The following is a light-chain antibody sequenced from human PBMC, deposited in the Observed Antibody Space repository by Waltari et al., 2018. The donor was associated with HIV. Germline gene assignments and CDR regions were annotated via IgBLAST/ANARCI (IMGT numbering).Light chain of an antibody. CDR1: QDISGA. Sequence: AIQLTQSPSSLSASVGDRVTITCRASQDISGALAWYQQKPGKPPKLLIHDASILETGVPSKCSGSGAWADFTLTISSLQPEDFATYYCQQFNSYPLTFGAGTKVEIK. J-gene: IGKJ4*01. CDR2: DAS. CDR3: QQFNSYPLT. V-gene: IGKV1-13*02.